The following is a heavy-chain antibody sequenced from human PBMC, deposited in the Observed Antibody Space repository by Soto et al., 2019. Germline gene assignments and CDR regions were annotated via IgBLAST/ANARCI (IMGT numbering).Heavy chain of an antibody. CDR2: IYYSGST. J-gene: IGHJ2*01. V-gene: IGHV4-39*01. CDR3: AKSPLIRTGWHNWYLDL. CDR1: SGSITSGSDY. Sequence: QLKLQESGPGLVKASETLSLTCTVSSGSITSGSDYWGWIRQPPGKGLEWIGTIYYSGSTYYNPSLKSRVTMSVDTSKNQFSLNLTSVTAADTAVYYCAKSPLIRTGWHNWYLDLWGRGTLVTVSS. D-gene: IGHD6-19*01.